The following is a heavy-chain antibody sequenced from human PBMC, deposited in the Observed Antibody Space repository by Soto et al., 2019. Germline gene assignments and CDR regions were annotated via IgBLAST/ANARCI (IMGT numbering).Heavy chain of an antibody. V-gene: IGHV1-69*01. Sequence: QVQLVQSGAEVKKPGSSVKVSCKASGGTFSSYAISWVRQAPGQGLEWMGGIIPIFGTANYAQTFQGRVTITADESTSTAYMELSSLRSEDTAVYYCAWEGKPSTSRKNAAFDIWGQGTMVTVSS. CDR1: GGTFSSYA. D-gene: IGHD2-2*01. J-gene: IGHJ3*02. CDR2: IIPIFGTA. CDR3: AWEGKPSTSRKNAAFDI.